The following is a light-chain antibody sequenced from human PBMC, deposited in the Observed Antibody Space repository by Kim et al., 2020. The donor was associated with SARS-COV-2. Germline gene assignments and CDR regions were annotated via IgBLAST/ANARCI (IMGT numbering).Light chain of an antibody. J-gene: IGLJ3*02. CDR1: SSNIENNY. CDR2: RNN. CDR3: AAWDDTLSGRV. V-gene: IGLV1-47*01. Sequence: QSVLTQPPSASGTPGQRVTMSCSGSSSNIENNYVYWYQQIPGTAPKVLIYRNNQRPSGVPDRFSGSKSGTSASLAISGLRSEDVADYYCAAWDDTLSGRVFGGGTKLTVL.